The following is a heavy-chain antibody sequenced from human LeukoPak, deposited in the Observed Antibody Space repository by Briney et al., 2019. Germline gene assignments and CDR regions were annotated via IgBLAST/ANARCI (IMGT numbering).Heavy chain of an antibody. CDR3: ARLRGATVAHNWFDP. Sequence: KSSQTLSLTCTVSGGSISSGSYYWSWIRQPAGKGLEWIGRIYTSGSTNYNPSLKSRVTISVDTSKNQFSLRLSSVTAADTAVYYCARLRGATVAHNWFDPWGQGTLVTVSS. J-gene: IGHJ5*02. CDR2: IYTSGST. D-gene: IGHD6-19*01. CDR1: GGSISSGSYY. V-gene: IGHV4-61*02.